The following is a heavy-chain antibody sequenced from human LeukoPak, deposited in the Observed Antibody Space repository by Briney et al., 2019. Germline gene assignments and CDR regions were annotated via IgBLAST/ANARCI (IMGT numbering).Heavy chain of an antibody. Sequence: PGGSLRLSCAASGFTFNSYWMSWVRQAPGKGLEWVANIKQDGSEKYYVDSVKGRFTISRDNAKNSLYLQMNSLRAEDTAVYYCARGPIFDCSGGSCYSDYYYYYGMDVWGQGTTVTVSS. D-gene: IGHD2-15*01. J-gene: IGHJ6*02. CDR3: ARGPIFDCSGGSCYSDYYYYYGMDV. CDR1: GFTFNSYW. CDR2: IKQDGSEK. V-gene: IGHV3-7*01.